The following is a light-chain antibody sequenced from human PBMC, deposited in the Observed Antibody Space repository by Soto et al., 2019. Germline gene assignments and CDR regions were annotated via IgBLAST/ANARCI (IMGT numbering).Light chain of an antibody. Sequence: QSALTQPRSVSGSPGQSVTVSCIGTSSDVGGYNSVSWYQQHPGKAPKVMIYDVSKRPSGVPDRFSGSKSGNTASLTISGLQADDEADYYCCSYVGGYSYVFGTGTKVTVL. CDR1: SSDVGGYNS. V-gene: IGLV2-11*01. J-gene: IGLJ1*01. CDR3: CSYVGGYSYV. CDR2: DVS.